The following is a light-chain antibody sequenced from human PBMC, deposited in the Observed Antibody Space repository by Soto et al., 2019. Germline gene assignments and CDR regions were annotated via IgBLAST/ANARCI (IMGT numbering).Light chain of an antibody. J-gene: IGKJ4*01. V-gene: IGKV3-15*01. CDR1: KSVSSN. CDR2: GAS. CDR3: QQYNNWLST. Sequence: EIVMTQSPATLSVSPGERAPLSCRASKSVSSNLAWYQQKPGQAPRLLIYGASTRATGIPARFSGSGSGTEFTLTISSLQSEDFAVYYCQQYNNWLSTFGGGTKVEIK.